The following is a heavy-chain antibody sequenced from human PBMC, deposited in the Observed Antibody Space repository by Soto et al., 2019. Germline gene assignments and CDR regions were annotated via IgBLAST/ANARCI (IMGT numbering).Heavy chain of an antibody. Sequence: ASVKVSCKASGYTFTSYGISWVRQAPGQGLEWMGWVSTYNGNTNYAQKLQGRVTMTTDTSTNTAYMDPRSLTSDDTAVYFCARRLGSYYYGMDVWGQGTTVTVSS. CDR2: VSTYNGNT. CDR1: GYTFTSYG. D-gene: IGHD3-16*01. J-gene: IGHJ6*02. CDR3: ARRLGSYYYGMDV. V-gene: IGHV1-18*01.